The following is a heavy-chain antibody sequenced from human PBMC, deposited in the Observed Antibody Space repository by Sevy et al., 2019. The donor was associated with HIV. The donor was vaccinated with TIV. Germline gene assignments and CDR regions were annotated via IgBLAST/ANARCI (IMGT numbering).Heavy chain of an antibody. J-gene: IGHJ4*02. CDR1: GGSISSYY. Sequence: SETLSLTCTVSGGSISSYYWSWIRQPPGKGLEWIGYIYYSGDTNYNPSLKSRVTISVDTSKNQFSLRLSSVTAADTAVYYCGNGEVPYYFDYWGQGTLVTVSS. V-gene: IGHV4-59*01. CDR3: GNGEVPYYFDY. D-gene: IGHD3-10*01. CDR2: IYYSGDT.